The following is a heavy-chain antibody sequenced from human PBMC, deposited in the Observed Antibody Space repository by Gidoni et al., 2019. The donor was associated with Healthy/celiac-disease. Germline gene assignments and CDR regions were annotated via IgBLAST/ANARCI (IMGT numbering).Heavy chain of an antibody. V-gene: IGHV3-48*01. J-gene: IGHJ4*02. D-gene: IGHD6-19*01. CDR1: GFTFSSYS. CDR3: ARVLWGSGWGIDY. Sequence: EVQLVASGGGLVQPGGSLRLSCAASGFTFSSYSMNWVRQAPGKGLEWVSYISSSSSTIYYADSVKGRFTISRDNAKNSLYLQMNSLRAEDTAVYYCARVLWGSGWGIDYWGQGTLVTVSS. CDR2: ISSSSSTI.